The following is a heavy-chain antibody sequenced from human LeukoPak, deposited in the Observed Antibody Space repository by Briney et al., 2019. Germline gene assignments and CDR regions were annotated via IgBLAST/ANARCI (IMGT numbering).Heavy chain of an antibody. CDR3: ARAYGFSYALDS. CDR2: MSYYGRNK. D-gene: IGHD5-18*01. V-gene: IGHV3-30*04. J-gene: IGHJ4*02. Sequence: PGGSLRLPCAASGFIFSTYTMHWLRQAPGKGLEWLTVMSYYGRNKLYADSEKRRFNISRQYYKDTLYLQESRLRTDDTAIFFCARAYGFSYALDSWGQRTLVTVS. CDR1: GFIFSTYT.